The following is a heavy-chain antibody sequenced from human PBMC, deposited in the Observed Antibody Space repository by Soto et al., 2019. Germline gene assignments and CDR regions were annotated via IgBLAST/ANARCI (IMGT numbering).Heavy chain of an antibody. CDR3: AKGGNSWSGYSLH. CDR2: ISATAVSS. V-gene: IGHV3-23*01. CDR1: GFGFSHYV. D-gene: IGHD3-3*01. Sequence: VQLLESGGGLVQPGGSLRLSCAASGFGFSHYVMSWVRQAPGKGLEWVSGISATAVSSYSADSVKGRFTISRDNSQNMLYLQMNSLTADDTAVYYCAKGGNSWSGYSLHWGQGTLVTVSS. J-gene: IGHJ4*02.